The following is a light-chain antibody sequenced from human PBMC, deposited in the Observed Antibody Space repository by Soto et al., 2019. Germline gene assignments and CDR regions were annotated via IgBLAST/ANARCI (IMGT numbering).Light chain of an antibody. J-gene: IGKJ1*01. CDR2: GAS. V-gene: IGKV3-15*01. CDR3: QQYGSTLPT. CDR1: QSVSSN. Sequence: VRPQAKDSMSVCSGEKATLSFSASQSVSSNLACYHQKPGQAPRLLIYGASTRATGIPARFSGSGSGTEVNLTISSLQSSYFAVYYIQQYGSTLPTFGQGTKVDI.